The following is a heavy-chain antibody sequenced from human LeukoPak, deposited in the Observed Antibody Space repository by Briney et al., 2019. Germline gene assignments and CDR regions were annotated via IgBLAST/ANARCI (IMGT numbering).Heavy chain of an antibody. D-gene: IGHD6-6*01. J-gene: IGHJ4*02. CDR2: ISSSSSTI. CDR1: GFTFSSYW. V-gene: IGHV3-48*01. Sequence: PGGSLRLSCAASGFTFSSYWMSWVRQAPGKGLECISYISSSSSTIYYGDSVKGRFTISRDNAKNSLYLQMNSLRVEDTAVYYCARDRGAEQLDVLDYWGQGTLVTVSS. CDR3: ARDRGAEQLDVLDY.